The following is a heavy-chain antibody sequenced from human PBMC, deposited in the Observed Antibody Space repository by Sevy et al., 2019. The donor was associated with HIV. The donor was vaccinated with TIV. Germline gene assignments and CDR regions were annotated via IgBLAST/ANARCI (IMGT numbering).Heavy chain of an antibody. D-gene: IGHD3-3*01. CDR2: IREDGSNK. CDR3: AKDITIFGVVIIYLFDY. Sequence: GGSLRLSCAASGFTFSSYGMHWVRQAPGKGLEWVAFIREDGSNKYYADSVKGRFTISRDNSKNTLYLQMNSLRAEDTAVYYCAKDITIFGVVIIYLFDYWGQGTLVTVSS. J-gene: IGHJ4*02. V-gene: IGHV3-30*02. CDR1: GFTFSSYG.